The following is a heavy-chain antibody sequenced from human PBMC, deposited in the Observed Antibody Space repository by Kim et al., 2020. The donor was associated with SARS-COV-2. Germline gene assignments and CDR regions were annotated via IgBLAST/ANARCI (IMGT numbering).Heavy chain of an antibody. CDR3: ARQVAVAVAGNELDY. CDR2: IYPGDSDT. J-gene: IGHJ4*02. D-gene: IGHD6-19*01. V-gene: IGHV5-51*01. Sequence: GESLKISCKGSGYRFTSYWIGWVRQMPGKGLEWMGIIYPGDSDTRYSPSFQGQVTISADKSISTAYLQWSSLKASDTAMYYCARQVAVAVAGNELDYWGQGTLVTVSS. CDR1: GYRFTSYW.